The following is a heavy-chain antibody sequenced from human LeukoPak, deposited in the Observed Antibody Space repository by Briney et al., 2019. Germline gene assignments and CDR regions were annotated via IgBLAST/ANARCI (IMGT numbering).Heavy chain of an antibody. J-gene: IGHJ4*02. Sequence: PGGSLRLSCAASGLTVSSNYMSWVRQAPGKGLEWVSVIYSGGSTYYADSVKGRFTISRDNSKNTLYLQMNSLRAEDTAVYYCARGRIAAAGTDEDYWGQGTLATVSS. CDR1: GLTVSSNY. V-gene: IGHV3-66*01. CDR2: IYSGGST. D-gene: IGHD6-13*01. CDR3: ARGRIAAAGTDEDY.